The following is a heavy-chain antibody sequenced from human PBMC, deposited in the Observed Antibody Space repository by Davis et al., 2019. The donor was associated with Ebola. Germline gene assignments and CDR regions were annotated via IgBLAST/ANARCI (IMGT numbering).Heavy chain of an antibody. D-gene: IGHD3-3*01. CDR1: GLTFSTLW. CDR2: IKQDGSEK. CDR3: ARVGGWTIFGVVITLMDV. V-gene: IGHV3-7*01. J-gene: IGHJ6*03. Sequence: GESLKISCAISGLTFSTLWMSWVRQAPGKGLEWVANIKQDGSEKYYVDSVKGRFTISRDNAKNSLYLQMNSLRAEDTAVYYCARVGGWTIFGVVITLMDVWGKGTTVTVSS.